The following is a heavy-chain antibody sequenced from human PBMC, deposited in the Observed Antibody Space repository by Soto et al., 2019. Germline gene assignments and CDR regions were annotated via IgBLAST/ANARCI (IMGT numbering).Heavy chain of an antibody. J-gene: IGHJ6*02. CDR2: IDPSDSYT. CDR1: GYSFTSYC. CDR3: ARPRISDPSYSYGMDV. V-gene: IGHV5-10-1*01. Sequence: GGSLEISCKGSGYSFTSYCISWVRQMPGKGLEWIGRIDPSDSYTNYSPSFQGHLTISADKSISTAYLQWSSLKASDTAMYYCARPRISDPSYSYGMDVWGQGTTVTVS. D-gene: IGHD2-21*01.